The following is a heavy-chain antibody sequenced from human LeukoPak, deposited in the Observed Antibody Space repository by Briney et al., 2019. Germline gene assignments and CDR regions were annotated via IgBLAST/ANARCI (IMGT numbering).Heavy chain of an antibody. Sequence: SETLSLTCAVYGGSFSGYYWSWIRQPPGKGLEWIGEINHSGSTNYNPSLKSRVTISVDTSKNQFSLKLSSVTAADTAVYYCERWLGAGTYYYYYMDVWGKATTVTVSS. D-gene: IGHD6-19*01. V-gene: IGHV4-34*01. CDR2: INHSGST. CDR3: ERWLGAGTYYYYYMDV. CDR1: GGSFSGYY. J-gene: IGHJ6*03.